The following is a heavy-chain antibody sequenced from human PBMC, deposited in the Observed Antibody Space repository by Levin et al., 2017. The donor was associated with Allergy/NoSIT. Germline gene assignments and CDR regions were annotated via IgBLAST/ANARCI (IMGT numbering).Heavy chain of an antibody. V-gene: IGHV3-23*01. D-gene: IGHD3-3*01. Sequence: GESLKISCAASGFTFSSYAMSWVRQAPGKGLEWVSAISGSGGSTYYADSVKGRFTISRDNSKNTLYLQMNSLRAEDTAVYYCAKDITMEFDPWGQGTLVTVSS. CDR3: AKDITMEFDP. CDR2: ISGSGGST. J-gene: IGHJ5*02. CDR1: GFTFSSYA.